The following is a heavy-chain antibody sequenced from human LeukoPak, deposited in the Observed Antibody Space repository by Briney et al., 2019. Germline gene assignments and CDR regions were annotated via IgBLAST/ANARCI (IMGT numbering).Heavy chain of an antibody. V-gene: IGHV3-49*03. Sequence: PGGSLRLSCTTSGFNFGDYAMGWFRQAPGKGLGWVGFIRSKASGGTTQNAASVKGRFTISRDDSKSVGYLQMNSLETEDTAVYYCTRDDVPGRGNYWGQGTLVTVSS. CDR2: IRSKASGGTT. J-gene: IGHJ4*02. D-gene: IGHD2-2*01. CDR3: TRDDVPGRGNY. CDR1: GFNFGDYA.